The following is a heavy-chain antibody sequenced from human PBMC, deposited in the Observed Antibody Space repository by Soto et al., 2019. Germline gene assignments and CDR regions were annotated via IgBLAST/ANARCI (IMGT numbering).Heavy chain of an antibody. CDR2: IYPGDSDT. V-gene: IGHV5-51*01. D-gene: IGHD2-2*01. CDR3: ARLREYQLLLLFNRECDN. CDR1: GYSFTSYW. J-gene: IGHJ4*01. Sequence: VESLKISCKGSGYSFTSYWIGWVRQMHGKGLEWMGIIYPGDSDTRYSASFQGLAPLPADEFISTAYLQWSSLKDSHTAMYYCARLREYQLLLLFNRECDNCRQGTLVAASS.